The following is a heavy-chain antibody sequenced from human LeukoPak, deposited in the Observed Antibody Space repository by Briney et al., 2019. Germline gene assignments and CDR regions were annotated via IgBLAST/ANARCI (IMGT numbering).Heavy chain of an antibody. CDR3: ARGRHDITMIVVVMTSVSYYLDV. D-gene: IGHD3-22*01. CDR2: INPSGST. V-gene: IGHV4-34*01. J-gene: IGHJ6*03. Sequence: SETLSLTCAVYGGSFSGYHWTWIRQSPGKGLEWIGDINPSGSTYYNPSLKSRLTISVDTSKSQFSLKLRSVTAADTAVYYCARGRHDITMIVVVMTSVSYYLDVWGKGTTVTVS. CDR1: GGSFSGYH.